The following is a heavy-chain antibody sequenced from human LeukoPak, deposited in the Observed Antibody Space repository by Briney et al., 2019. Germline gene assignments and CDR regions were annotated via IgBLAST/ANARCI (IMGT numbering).Heavy chain of an antibody. CDR2: IYSGGST. V-gene: IGHV3-66*01. CDR1: GFTVSSNY. Sequence: PGGSLRLSCAASGFTVSSNYMSWVRQAPGEGLEWVSVIYSGGSTYYADSVKGRFTISRDNSKNTLYLQMNSLRAEDTAVYYCARDFDSSGYLGAFDIWGQGTMVTVSS. J-gene: IGHJ3*02. D-gene: IGHD3-22*01. CDR3: ARDFDSSGYLGAFDI.